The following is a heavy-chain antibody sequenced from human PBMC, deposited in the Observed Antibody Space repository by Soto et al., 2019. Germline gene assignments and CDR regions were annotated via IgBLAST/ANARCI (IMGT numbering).Heavy chain of an antibody. Sequence: PSETLSLTCTVSGCSISSYYWSWIRQPPGKGLEWIGYIYYSGSTNYNPSLKSRVTISVDTSKNQFSLKLSSVTAADTAVYYCARGATYYDFWSGYPNWFDPWGQGTLVTVSS. D-gene: IGHD3-3*01. J-gene: IGHJ5*02. CDR3: ARGATYYDFWSGYPNWFDP. V-gene: IGHV4-59*01. CDR1: GCSISSYY. CDR2: IYYSGST.